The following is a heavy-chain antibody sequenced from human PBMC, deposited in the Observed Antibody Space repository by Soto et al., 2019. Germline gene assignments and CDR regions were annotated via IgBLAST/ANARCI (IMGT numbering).Heavy chain of an antibody. V-gene: IGHV3-7*03. CDR3: VESGGAADS. Sequence: EVQLVESGGGLVPPGGSLRLSCAASGFTFSSYWMGWVRQAPGKGLEWVANIQQDGSERHYGGSVKGRFTISRDNAKNSLYVQMNSLRAEDTAVYYCVESGGAADSWGQGTLGTVSS. D-gene: IGHD2-8*02. CDR2: IQQDGSER. CDR1: GFTFSSYW. J-gene: IGHJ4*02.